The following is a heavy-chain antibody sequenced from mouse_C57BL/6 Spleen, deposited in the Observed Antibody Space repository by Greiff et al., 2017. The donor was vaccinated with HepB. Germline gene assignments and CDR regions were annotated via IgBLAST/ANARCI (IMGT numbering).Heavy chain of an antibody. Sequence: VKLQQPGAELVMPGASVKLSCKASGYTFTSYWMHWVKQRPGQGLEWIGEIDPSDSYTNYNQKFKGKSTLTVDKSSSTAYMQLSSLTSEDSAVYYCARKEIYYDYDEGAWFAYWGQGTLVTVSA. CDR1: GYTFTSYW. D-gene: IGHD2-4*01. V-gene: IGHV1-69*01. CDR3: ARKEIYYDYDEGAWFAY. CDR2: IDPSDSYT. J-gene: IGHJ3*01.